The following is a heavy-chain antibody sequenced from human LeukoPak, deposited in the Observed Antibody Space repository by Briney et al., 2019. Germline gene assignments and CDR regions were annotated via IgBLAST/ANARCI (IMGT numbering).Heavy chain of an antibody. CDR3: ARVHLYYDSSGYEDY. J-gene: IGHJ4*02. D-gene: IGHD3-22*01. CDR2: INPNGGGT. V-gene: IGHV1-2*02. Sequence: ASVKVSCKASGGTFSSYAISWVRQAPGQGLEWMGWINPNGGGTNYAQKFQGRVTMTRDTSISTAYMELSRLRSDDTAVYYCARVHLYYDSSGYEDYWGQGTLVTVSS. CDR1: GGTFSSYA.